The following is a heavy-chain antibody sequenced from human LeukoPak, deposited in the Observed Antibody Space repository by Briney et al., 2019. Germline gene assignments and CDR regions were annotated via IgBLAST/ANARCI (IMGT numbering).Heavy chain of an antibody. CDR1: GFTFSSYG. D-gene: IGHD2-15*01. CDR3: ASVPILYYYYGMDV. CDR2: IWYDGSNK. Sequence: GGSLRLSCAASGFTFSSYGMHWVRQAPGKGLEWVAFIWYDGSNKYYADSVKGRFTISRDNSKNTLYLQMNSLRAEDTAVYYCASVPILYYYYGMDVWGKGTTVTVSS. V-gene: IGHV3-33*01. J-gene: IGHJ6*04.